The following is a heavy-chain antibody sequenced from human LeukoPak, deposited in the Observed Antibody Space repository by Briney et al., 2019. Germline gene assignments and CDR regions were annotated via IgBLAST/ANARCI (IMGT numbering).Heavy chain of an antibody. V-gene: IGHV3-23*01. CDR3: AKDCLGYCSGGRNH. D-gene: IGHD2-15*01. CDR2: ISGSGGST. CDR1: GFTFSSYA. Sequence: GGSLRLSCAASGFTFSSYAMSWVRQAPGKGLEWVSAISGSGGSTYYADSVKGGFTISRDNSKNTLYLQMNSLRAEDTAVYYCAKDCLGYCSGGRNHWGQGTLVTVSS. J-gene: IGHJ5*02.